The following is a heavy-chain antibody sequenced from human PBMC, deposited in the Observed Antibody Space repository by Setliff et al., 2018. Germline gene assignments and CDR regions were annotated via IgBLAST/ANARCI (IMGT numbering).Heavy chain of an antibody. V-gene: IGHV3-74*01. Sequence: TGGSLRLSCAASGFTFSNHWMHWVRQTPGKGLVWVSRINGDGRSTNYADSVKGRFTISRDNAKNTLYLQMYSLRAEDTAVYFCAREWQVGSGWVDTVDIWGQGTMVTVSS. J-gene: IGHJ3*02. D-gene: IGHD1-26*01. CDR3: AREWQVGSGWVDTVDI. CDR1: GFTFSNHW. CDR2: INGDGRST.